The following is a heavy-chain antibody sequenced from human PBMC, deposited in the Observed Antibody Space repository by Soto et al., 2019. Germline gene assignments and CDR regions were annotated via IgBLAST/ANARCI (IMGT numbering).Heavy chain of an antibody. CDR2: INAGKGNT. J-gene: IGHJ4*02. CDR1: GYTFTSYA. Sequence: RASVKVSCKASGYTFTSYAMHWVRQAPGQRLEWMGWINAGKGNTKYSQKFQGRVTLTRDTSASTAYMELSSLGSEDTAVYYCARAGDDCSTTSCYMIDYWGQGTLVTVSS. V-gene: IGHV1-3*01. D-gene: IGHD2-2*01. CDR3: ARAGDDCSTTSCYMIDY.